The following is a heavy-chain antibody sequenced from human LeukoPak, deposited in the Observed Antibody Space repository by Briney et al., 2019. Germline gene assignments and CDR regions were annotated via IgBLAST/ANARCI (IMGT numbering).Heavy chain of an antibody. J-gene: IGHJ3*02. CDR2: IKQDGSEK. Sequence: PGGSLRLSCAASGFTFSSYWMSWVRQAPGKGLEWVANIKQDGSEKYYVDSVKGRFTISRDNAKNSLYLQMNSLRAEDTAVYYCARGQNRWFGEPPYAFDIWGQGTMVTVSS. D-gene: IGHD3-10*01. CDR1: GFTFSSYW. V-gene: IGHV3-7*01. CDR3: ARGQNRWFGEPPYAFDI.